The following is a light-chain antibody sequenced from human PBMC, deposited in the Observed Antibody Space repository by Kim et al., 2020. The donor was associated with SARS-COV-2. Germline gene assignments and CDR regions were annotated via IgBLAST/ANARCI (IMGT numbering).Light chain of an antibody. CDR2: GTS. CDR1: QSVSSN. V-gene: IGKV3-15*01. CDR3: QQYNNWPPSIT. Sequence: EIVMTQSPVTLSVSPGESATLSCRASQSVSSNLPWYQQKPGQAPRLLIYGTSTRATGIPARFSGSGSGTEFTLTISSLQSEDFAVYYCQQYNNWPPSITFGQGTRREIK. J-gene: IGKJ5*01.